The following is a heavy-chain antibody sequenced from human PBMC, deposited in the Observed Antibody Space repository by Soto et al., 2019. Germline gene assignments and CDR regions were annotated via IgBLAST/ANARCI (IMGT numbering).Heavy chain of an antibody. V-gene: IGHV3-53*01. J-gene: IGHJ5*02. CDR1: GFTVSSNY. D-gene: IGHD1-7*01. Sequence: PGGSLRLSCAASGFTVSSNYMSWVRQAPGKGLEWVSVIYSGGSTYYADSVKGRFTISRDNSKNTLYLQMNSLRAEDTAVYYCAXENPTYNWNYPGGPGRFDPWGQGTLVTVSS. CDR2: IYSGGST. CDR3: AXENPTYNWNYPGGPGRFDP.